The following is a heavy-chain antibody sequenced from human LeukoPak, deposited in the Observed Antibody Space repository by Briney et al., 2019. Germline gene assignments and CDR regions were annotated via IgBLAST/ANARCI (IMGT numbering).Heavy chain of an antibody. CDR1: GFTFSSYS. Sequence: GGSLRLYCAASGFTFSSYSMNWVRQAPGKGLEWVSSISSSSSYIYYADSVKGRFTISRDNAKNSLYLQMNSLRAEDTAVYYCARARDGDIGYWGQGTLVTVSS. V-gene: IGHV3-21*01. J-gene: IGHJ4*02. CDR3: ARARDGDIGY. D-gene: IGHD5-24*01. CDR2: ISSSSSYI.